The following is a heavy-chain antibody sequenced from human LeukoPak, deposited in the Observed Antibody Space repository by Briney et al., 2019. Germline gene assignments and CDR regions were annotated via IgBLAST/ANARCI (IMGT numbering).Heavy chain of an antibody. CDR1: CGSISSYY. J-gene: IGHJ5*02. CDR3: AGGHCSSTSCPALTNQYSWFDP. Sequence: SETLSLTCTVSCGSISSYYWSWIRQPPGKGLEGIGEINHSGNTNYNPSLKSRVTISVDTSKNHFSLKLSSVTAADTAVYYCAGGHCSSTSCPALTNQYSWFDPWGQGTLVTVSS. D-gene: IGHD2-2*01. CDR2: INHSGNT. V-gene: IGHV4-34*01.